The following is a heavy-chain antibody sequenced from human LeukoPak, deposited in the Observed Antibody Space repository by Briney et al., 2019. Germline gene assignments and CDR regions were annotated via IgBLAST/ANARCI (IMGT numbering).Heavy chain of an antibody. J-gene: IGHJ4*02. CDR1: GGSISSYY. Sequence: ETLSLTCTVSGGSISSYYWSWIRQPPGKGLEWIGYIYYSGSTNYNPSLKSRVTISVDTSKNQFSLKLSSVTAADTAVYYCARRAYSGSYYFDYWGQGTLVTVSS. V-gene: IGHV4-59*08. CDR2: IYYSGST. D-gene: IGHD1-26*01. CDR3: ARRAYSGSYYFDY.